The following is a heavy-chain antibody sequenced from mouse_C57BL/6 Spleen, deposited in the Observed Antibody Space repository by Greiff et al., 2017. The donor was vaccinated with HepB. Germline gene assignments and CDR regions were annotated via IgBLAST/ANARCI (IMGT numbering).Heavy chain of an antibody. J-gene: IGHJ2*01. V-gene: IGHV1-81*01. CDR2: IYPRSGNT. D-gene: IGHD3-2*02. CDR1: GYTFTSYG. Sequence: VQLVESGAELARPGASVKLSCTASGYTFTSYGISWVKQRTGQGLEWIGEIYPRSGNTYYNEKFKGKATLTADKSSSTAYMELRSLTSEDSAVYFCARTDSSGYYFDYWGQGTTLTVSS. CDR3: ARTDSSGYYFDY.